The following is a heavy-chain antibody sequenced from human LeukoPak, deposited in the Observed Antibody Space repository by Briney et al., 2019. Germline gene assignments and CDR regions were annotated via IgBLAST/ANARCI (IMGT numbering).Heavy chain of an antibody. V-gene: IGHV3-7*01. J-gene: IGHJ3*02. CDR1: GFTFSSYA. Sequence: GGSLRLSCAASGFTFSSYAMSWVRQAPGKGLEWVANIKQDGSEKYYVDSVKGRFTISRDNAKNSLYLQMNSLRAEDTAVYYCARDSSSGWQEAFDIWGQGTMVTVSS. D-gene: IGHD6-19*01. CDR2: IKQDGSEK. CDR3: ARDSSSGWQEAFDI.